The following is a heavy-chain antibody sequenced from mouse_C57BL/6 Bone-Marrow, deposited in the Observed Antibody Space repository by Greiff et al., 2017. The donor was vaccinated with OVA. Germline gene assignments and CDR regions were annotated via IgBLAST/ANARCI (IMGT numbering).Heavy chain of an antibody. J-gene: IGHJ3*01. CDR1: GYTFTSYC. CDR3: ARQYYGSSPWFAY. Sequence: QVPLQQPGAELVKPVASVTLSCKASGYTFTSYCMPWVQPRPGQGLAWIGMIHPNSGSTNYNEKFKSKATLPVDQSSSTAYMQLSSLTSEDSAVYYCARQYYGSSPWFAYWGQGTLVTVSA. D-gene: IGHD1-1*01. V-gene: IGHV1-64*01. CDR2: IHPNSGST.